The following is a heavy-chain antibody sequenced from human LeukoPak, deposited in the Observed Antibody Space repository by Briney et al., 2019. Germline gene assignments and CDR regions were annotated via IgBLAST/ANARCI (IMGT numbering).Heavy chain of an antibody. Sequence: GGSLRLSCAASGFTFSSYGMHWVRQAPGKGLEWVAFIRYDGSNKYYADSVKGRFTISRDNSKNTLYLQMNSLRAEDTALYYCARVVGMPPYYYYYMDVWGKGTTVTVSS. CDR2: IRYDGSNK. V-gene: IGHV3-30*02. CDR1: GFTFSSYG. D-gene: IGHD2-15*01. J-gene: IGHJ6*03. CDR3: ARVVGMPPYYYYYMDV.